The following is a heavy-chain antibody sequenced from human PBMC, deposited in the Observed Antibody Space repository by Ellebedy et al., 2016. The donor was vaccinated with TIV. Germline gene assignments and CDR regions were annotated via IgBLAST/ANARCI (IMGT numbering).Heavy chain of an antibody. CDR1: GFTFSSYA. V-gene: IGHV3-23*01. J-gene: IGHJ4*02. D-gene: IGHD5-12*01. Sequence: GGSLRLXCAASGFTFSSYAMSWVRQAPGKGLEWVSAISGSGGSTYYADSVKGRFTISRDNSKNTLYLQMNSLRAEDTAVYYCARGGYSGYALSPYWGQGTLVTVSS. CDR2: ISGSGGST. CDR3: ARGGYSGYALSPY.